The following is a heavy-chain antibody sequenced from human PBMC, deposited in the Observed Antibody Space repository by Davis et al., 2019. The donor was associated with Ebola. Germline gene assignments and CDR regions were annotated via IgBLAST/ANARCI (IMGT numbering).Heavy chain of an antibody. Sequence: GESLKISCEASGFTFSRYGMHWVRQAPGKGLEWVAFIRSEATSQDYGKSVQGRFFISRDDSKNTLYLQMNSLRAEDTAVYYCARAMNDFFYYYYYGMDVWGQGTTVTVSS. CDR3: ARAMNDFFYYYYYGMDV. CDR2: IRSEATSQ. V-gene: IGHV3-30*02. CDR1: GFTFSRYG. D-gene: IGHD1-1*01. J-gene: IGHJ6*02.